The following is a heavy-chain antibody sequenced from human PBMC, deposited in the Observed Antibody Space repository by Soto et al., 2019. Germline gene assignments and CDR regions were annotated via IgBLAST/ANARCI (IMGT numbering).Heavy chain of an antibody. Sequence: PSETLSLTCTVSGGSISSYYWSWIRQPPGKGLEWIGYIYYSGSTNYNPSLKSRVTISVDTSKNQFSLKLSSVTAADTAVYYCARTPYGSNFDYWGQGTLVTVSS. D-gene: IGHD4-17*01. J-gene: IGHJ4*02. CDR1: GGSISSYY. CDR2: IYYSGST. V-gene: IGHV4-59*01. CDR3: ARTPYGSNFDY.